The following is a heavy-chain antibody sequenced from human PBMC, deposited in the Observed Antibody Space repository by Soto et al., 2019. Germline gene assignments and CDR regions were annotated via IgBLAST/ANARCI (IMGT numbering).Heavy chain of an antibody. J-gene: IGHJ6*03. Sequence: ASVKVSCKVSGYTLTELSMHWVRRAPGKGLEWMGGFDPEDGETIYAQKFQGRVTMTEDTSTDTAYMELSSLRSEDTAVYYCATKGKTTVTTRGYYYYMDVWGKGTTVTVSS. V-gene: IGHV1-24*01. CDR1: GYTLTELS. CDR3: ATKGKTTVTTRGYYYYMDV. CDR2: FDPEDGET. D-gene: IGHD4-17*01.